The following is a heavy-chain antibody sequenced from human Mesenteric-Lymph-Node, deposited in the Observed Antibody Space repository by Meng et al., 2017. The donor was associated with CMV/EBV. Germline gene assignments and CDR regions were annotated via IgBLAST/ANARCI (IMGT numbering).Heavy chain of an antibody. D-gene: IGHD2-2*01. J-gene: IGHJ4*02. V-gene: IGHV3-48*03. CDR1: GFTFSSYE. CDR2: ISSSGSTI. CDR3: ARRYCSSTSCLFDY. Sequence: GESLKISCAGSGFTFSSYEMNWVRQAPGKGLEWVSHISSSGSTIYYADSVKGRFTISRDNARTSLFLQMNSLRAEDTALYYCARRYCSSTSCLFDYWGQGTLVTVSS.